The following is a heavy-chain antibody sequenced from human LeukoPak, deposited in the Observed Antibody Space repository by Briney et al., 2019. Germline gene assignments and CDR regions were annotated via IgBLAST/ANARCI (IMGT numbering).Heavy chain of an antibody. V-gene: IGHV4-61*02. D-gene: IGHD2-8*01. J-gene: IGHJ6*03. Sequence: SQTLSLTCTVSGGSFSSGSYYWSWIRQPAGKGLEWIGRIYTSGNTNYNPSLKSRVTISVDTSKNQFSLKLSSVTAADTAVYYCARGNVYYYYYMDVWGKGTTVTVSS. CDR2: IYTSGNT. CDR1: GGSFSSGSYY. CDR3: ARGNVYYYYYMDV.